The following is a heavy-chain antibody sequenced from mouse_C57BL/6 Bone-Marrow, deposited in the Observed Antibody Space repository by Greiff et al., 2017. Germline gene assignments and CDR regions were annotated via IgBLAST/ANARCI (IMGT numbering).Heavy chain of an antibody. D-gene: IGHD1-1*01. V-gene: IGHV14-4*01. CDR1: GFNIKDDY. J-gene: IGHJ2*01. Sequence: EVQLQQSGAELVRPGASVKLSCTASGFNIKDDYMHWVKQRPEQGLEWIGWLDPENGDTEYASKFQGKATITADTSSNTAYLQLSSLTSEDTAVYYCTTRMTTVVATDYFDYWGQGTTLTVSS. CDR2: LDPENGDT. CDR3: TTRMTTVVATDYFDY.